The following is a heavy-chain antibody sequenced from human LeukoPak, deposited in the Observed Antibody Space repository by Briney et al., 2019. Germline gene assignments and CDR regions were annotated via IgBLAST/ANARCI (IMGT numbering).Heavy chain of an antibody. CDR1: GFTFSIYS. Sequence: PGGSLRLSCTASGFTFSIYSMNWVRQAPGKGLEWVSYIISSGSTIYYADSVKGRFTISRENAKNSLYLQMNSLRAGDTAVYYCARGGRPAPFDYWGQGTLVTVFS. V-gene: IGHV3-48*01. D-gene: IGHD2-2*01. J-gene: IGHJ4*02. CDR2: IISSGSTI. CDR3: ARGGRPAPFDY.